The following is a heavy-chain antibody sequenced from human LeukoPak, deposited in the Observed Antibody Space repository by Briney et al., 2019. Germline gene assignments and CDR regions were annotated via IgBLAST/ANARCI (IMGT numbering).Heavy chain of an antibody. D-gene: IGHD6-13*01. J-gene: IGHJ6*03. V-gene: IGHV3-49*04. CDR2: ISSKAYGGTT. CDR3: TRLLYSSSWYGRYYYYYMDV. CDR1: GFTFGDYA. Sequence: PGGSLRLSCTASGFTFGDYAMRWVRQAPGKGLEWVGFISSKAYGGTTEYAASVKGRFTISRDDYKSIAYLQMHSLKTEDTAVYYCTRLLYSSSWYGRYYYYYMDVWGKGTTVTISS.